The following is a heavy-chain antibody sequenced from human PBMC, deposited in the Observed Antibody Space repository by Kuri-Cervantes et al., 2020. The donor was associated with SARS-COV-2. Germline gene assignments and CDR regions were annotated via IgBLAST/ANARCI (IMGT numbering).Heavy chain of an antibody. CDR1: GFTFSSYA. CDR3: ARGGRRGYSYGHDAFDI. Sequence: GESLKISCAASGFTFSSYAMSWVRQAPGKGLEWVAVISYDGSNKYYADSVKGRFSISRDNSKNTVYLQMNSLRAEDTAVYYCARGGRRGYSYGHDAFDIWGQGTMVTVSS. CDR2: ISYDGSNK. V-gene: IGHV3-30*04. D-gene: IGHD5-18*01. J-gene: IGHJ3*02.